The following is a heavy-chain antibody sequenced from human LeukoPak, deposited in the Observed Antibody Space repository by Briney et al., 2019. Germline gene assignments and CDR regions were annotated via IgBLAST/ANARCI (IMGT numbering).Heavy chain of an antibody. D-gene: IGHD2-15*01. J-gene: IGHJ4*02. CDR3: AKGVDYCSGGSCPADY. V-gene: IGHV3-30*18. CDR2: ISYDGNNK. CDR1: GFTFSNYG. Sequence: GGSLRLSCAASGFTFSNYGIHWVRQAPGKGLEWVAVISYDGNNKYYADSVKGRFTISRDNSKNTRFLQMNSLRAEDTAVYYCAKGVDYCSGGSCPADYWGPGTLVTVSS.